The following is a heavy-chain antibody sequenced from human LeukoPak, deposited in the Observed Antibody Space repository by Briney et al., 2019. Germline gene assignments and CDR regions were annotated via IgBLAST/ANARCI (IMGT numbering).Heavy chain of an antibody. V-gene: IGHV1-46*01. CDR2: LNPKTGTT. CDR1: GFTLTSYY. D-gene: IGHD6-19*01. Sequence: ASVTVSCTTSGFTLTSYYFFWVRLAPGQGLEWMGILNPKTGTTGYAQKFQGRVNLTRDTSTSTVYMELSSLRSEDTAIYYCVRDQRRIEVAGYYSDYWGQGTLVTVSS. J-gene: IGHJ4*02. CDR3: VRDQRRIEVAGYYSDY.